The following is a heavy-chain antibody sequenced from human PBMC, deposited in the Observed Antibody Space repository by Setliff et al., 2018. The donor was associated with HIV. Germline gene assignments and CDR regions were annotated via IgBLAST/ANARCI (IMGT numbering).Heavy chain of an antibody. V-gene: IGHV1-18*01. CDR3: ARMVAMTGYTYDD. D-gene: IGHD3-9*01. J-gene: IGHJ4*02. Sequence: ASVKVSCKASGYTFKSYAIAWVRQAPGQGLESMGWISANNGNTNYAEEFQDRVTMTTDTSTSTAYMEMRSLRTDDTAMCYCARMVAMTGYTYDDWGQGPQVTVSS. CDR1: GYTFKSYA. CDR2: ISANNGNT.